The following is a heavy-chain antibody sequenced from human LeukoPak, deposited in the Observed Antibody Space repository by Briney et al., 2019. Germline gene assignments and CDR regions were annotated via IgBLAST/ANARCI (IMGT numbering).Heavy chain of an antibody. CDR2: ISASGGST. CDR3: AKVRPQGVVVVTLFDY. CDR1: GFTSSGYA. V-gene: IGHV3-23*01. D-gene: IGHD3-22*01. Sequence: PGGSLRLSCTASGFTSSGYAMNWVRPAPGKGLEWVSGISASGGSTYYADFVKGRFTISRDTSKNTLSLQMINLRAEDTAVYYCAKVRPQGVVVVTLFDYWGQGTLVTVSS. J-gene: IGHJ4*02.